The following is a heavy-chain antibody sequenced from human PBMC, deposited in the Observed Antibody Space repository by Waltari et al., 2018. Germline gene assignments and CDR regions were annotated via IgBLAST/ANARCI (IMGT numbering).Heavy chain of an antibody. J-gene: IGHJ4*02. V-gene: IGHV3-30*02. CDR1: GLTLRTFG. CDR2: IWFDGSDK. Sequence: QVNLVESGGGVVQPGGSLRLSCPPSGLTLRTFGMHWVRQAPGKGLEWVALIWFDGSDKFYADSVGGRFTISRDNSARTLYLDMDSLRLDDTAMYYCAKDAFGNTYLDFWGQGTLVTVSS. D-gene: IGHD2-2*02. CDR3: AKDAFGNTYLDF.